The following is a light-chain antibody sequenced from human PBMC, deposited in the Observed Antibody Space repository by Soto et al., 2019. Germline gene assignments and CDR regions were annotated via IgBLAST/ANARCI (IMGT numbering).Light chain of an antibody. CDR2: GAS. Sequence: EIVMTQSPDTLSVSPGERATLSCRASQSVTSNLAWYQQKPGQAPRLLIYGASTRATGIPARFSDSGSGTEFTLTISSLHSEDLEFYSCKRGDPGPWTFAQGP. V-gene: IGKV3D-15*01. CDR1: QSVTSN. J-gene: IGKJ2*02. CDR3: KRGDPGPWT.